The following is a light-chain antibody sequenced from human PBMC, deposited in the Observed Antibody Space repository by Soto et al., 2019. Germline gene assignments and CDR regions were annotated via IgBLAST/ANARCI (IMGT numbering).Light chain of an antibody. J-gene: IGKJ5*01. CDR2: KAS. V-gene: IGKV1-5*03. CDR3: QQYNSYSPVT. CDR1: QSISRW. Sequence: DIQMTQSPSTLSASVGDRVTITCRASQSISRWLAWYQQKPGKAPKLLIYKASSLESGVPSRFSGSGSGTKIPLTLSSPQPDDLANYYCQQYNSYSPVTFGQGTRLEIK.